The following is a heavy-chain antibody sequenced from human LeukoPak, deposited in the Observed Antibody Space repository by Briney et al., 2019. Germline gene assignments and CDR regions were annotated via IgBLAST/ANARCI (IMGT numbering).Heavy chain of an antibody. CDR2: ISSSSSTI. CDR3: ARDLTRSIAD. J-gene: IGHJ4*02. CDR1: GFTFSSYS. D-gene: IGHD6-6*01. Sequence: GGSLRLSCAASGFTFSSYSMNWVRKAPGKGLEWVSYISSSSSTIYYADSVKGRFTISRDNAKNSLYLQMNSLRAEDTAVYYCARDLTRSIADWGQGTLVTVSS. V-gene: IGHV3-48*01.